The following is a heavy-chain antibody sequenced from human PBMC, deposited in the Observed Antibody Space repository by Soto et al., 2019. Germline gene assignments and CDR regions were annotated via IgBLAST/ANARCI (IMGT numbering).Heavy chain of an antibody. D-gene: IGHD4-17*01. V-gene: IGHV3-48*02. Sequence: EVQLVESGGGLVQPGGSLRLSCAASGFTFSSYSMNWVRQAPGKGLEWVSYISSSSSTIYYADSVKGRFTISRDNAKNSLYLQMNSLRDEDTAVYYCARDGGADYLPVYGMDVWGQGTTVPVSS. J-gene: IGHJ6*02. CDR1: GFTFSSYS. CDR2: ISSSSSTI. CDR3: ARDGGADYLPVYGMDV.